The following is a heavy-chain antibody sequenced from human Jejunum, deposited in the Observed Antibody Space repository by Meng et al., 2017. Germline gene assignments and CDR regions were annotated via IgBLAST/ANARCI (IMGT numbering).Heavy chain of an antibody. J-gene: IGHJ5*02. CDR1: GGSISSGAYS. D-gene: IGHD4-17*01. CDR2: SYHTGSS. CDR3: ARANGDYGNWLDP. V-gene: IGHV4-30-2*01. Sequence: QLQLQESGSGLVQPSQTLSLTCAVSGGSISSGAYSWSWIRQPPGKGLEWIGHSYHTGSSNYNPSLESRVTISVDRSKNQFSLKLTSVTAADTAVYYCARANGDYGNWLDPWGQGTLVTVSS.